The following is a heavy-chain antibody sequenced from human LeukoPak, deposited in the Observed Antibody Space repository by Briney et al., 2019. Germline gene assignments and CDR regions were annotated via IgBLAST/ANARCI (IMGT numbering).Heavy chain of an antibody. J-gene: IGHJ4*02. CDR2: INPNSGGT. V-gene: IGHV1-2*02. CDR1: GYTFTGYY. CDR3: AREKEWGDYEIRYYFDY. Sequence: GASVKVSCKASGYTFTGYYMHWVRQAPGQGLEWMGWINPNSGGTNYAQKFQGRVTMTRDTSISTAYMELSRLRSDDTAVYYCAREKEWGDYEIRYYFDYWGQGTLVTVSS. D-gene: IGHD4-17*01.